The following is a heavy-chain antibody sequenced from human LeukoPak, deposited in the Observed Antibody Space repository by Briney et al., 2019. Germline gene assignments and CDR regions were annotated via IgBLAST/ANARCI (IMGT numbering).Heavy chain of an antibody. CDR1: GYSFTTYW. J-gene: IGHJ4*02. CDR2: IDPSDSST. Sequence: GESLKISCKGSGYSFTTYWISWVRQMPGRGLEWMGRIDPSDSSTNYSPSFQGHVTISADKSVSTAYLQWSSLKASDTGIYYCATGGRGWLYWGQGTLVTVSS. V-gene: IGHV5-10-1*01. CDR3: ATGGRGWLY. D-gene: IGHD6-19*01.